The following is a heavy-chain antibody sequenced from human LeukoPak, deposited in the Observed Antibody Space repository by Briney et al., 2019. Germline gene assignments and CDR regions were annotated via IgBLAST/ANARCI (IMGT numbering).Heavy chain of an antibody. CDR3: ARDHPYYGSGSWAYYFDY. J-gene: IGHJ4*02. CDR2: IYYSGST. D-gene: IGHD3-10*01. V-gene: IGHV4-39*07. Sequence: KSSETLSLTCAVSGGSISSSSYYWGWIRQPPGKGLEWIGSIYYSGSTYYNSSLKSRVTISIDTSKNQFSLKLSSVTAADTAVYYCARDHPYYGSGSWAYYFDYWGQGTLVTVSS. CDR1: GGSISSSSYY.